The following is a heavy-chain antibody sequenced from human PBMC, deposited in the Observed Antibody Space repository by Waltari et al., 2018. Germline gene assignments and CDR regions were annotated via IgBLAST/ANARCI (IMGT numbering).Heavy chain of an antibody. CDR2: IYNSGGS. V-gene: IGHV4-61*09. CDR1: GGSLSSGHYY. CDR3: ARGAVRGRLFLDS. D-gene: IGHD3-10*01. Sequence: QVQLQESGPGLVKSSQTLSLTCTVSGGSLSSGHYYWTWIRQPAGKGLEWVGHIYNSGGSDYHPSLKSRLTMSLDTSNNQVTLTLTAVTAADTALYFCARGAVRGRLFLDSWGQGTPVTVSS. J-gene: IGHJ4*02.